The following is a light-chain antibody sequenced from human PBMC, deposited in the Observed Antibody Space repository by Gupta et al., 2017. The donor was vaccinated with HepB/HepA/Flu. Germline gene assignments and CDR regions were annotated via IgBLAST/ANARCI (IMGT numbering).Light chain of an antibody. Sequence: DLQMTQSPSSLSASVGDRVPITCLASQGIGNYLAWFQQKPGAAPKSLIYAAYSLQSGVPSKFSGRVSATXFTRTIXSLQPEDFATYYCQQYHSYPLTCGXGTPLEIK. J-gene: IGKJ5*01. V-gene: IGKV1-16*02. CDR1: QGIGNY. CDR3: QQYHSYPLT. CDR2: AAY.